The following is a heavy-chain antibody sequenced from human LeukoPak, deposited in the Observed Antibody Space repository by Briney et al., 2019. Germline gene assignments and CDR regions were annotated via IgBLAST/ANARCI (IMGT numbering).Heavy chain of an antibody. Sequence: ASVKVSCKASGYTFTNYHMHWVRQAPGQGLEGMGIINPNGGNTNYAQKFQGRVTMTRDTSTSTVYMELSSLRSEDTAVYYCARAFQWLSLAYAFDIWGQGTMVTVSS. V-gene: IGHV1-46*01. J-gene: IGHJ3*02. CDR2: INPNGGNT. D-gene: IGHD6-19*01. CDR3: ARAFQWLSLAYAFDI. CDR1: GYTFTNYH.